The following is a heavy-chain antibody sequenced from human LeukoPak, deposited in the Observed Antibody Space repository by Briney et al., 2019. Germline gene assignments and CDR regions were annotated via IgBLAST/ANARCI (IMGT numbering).Heavy chain of an antibody. J-gene: IGHJ4*02. CDR3: ARDHSSDSSTWYSPLDY. D-gene: IGHD6-13*01. CDR2: ISYDGRSE. CDR1: GFTFSNYA. V-gene: IGHV3-30*04. Sequence: PGGSLRLSCAASGFTFSNYAIHWVRQAPGKGLEWVAVISYDGRSESVADSVKGRLIISRDNSKNTVYLQMHSLRDEDTAVYYCARDHSSDSSTWYSPLDYWGQGTLVTVSS.